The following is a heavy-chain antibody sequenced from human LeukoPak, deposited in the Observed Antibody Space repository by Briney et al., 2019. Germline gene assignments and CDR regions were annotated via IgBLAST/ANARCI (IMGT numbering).Heavy chain of an antibody. V-gene: IGHV4-30-4*08. D-gene: IGHD6-13*01. Sequence: SETLSLTCTVSGGSISSGDYYWSWIRQPPGKGLEWIGYIYYSGSTYYNPSLKSRVTISVDTSKNQFSLKLSSVTAADTAVYYCAREPAAGSYYYYMDVWGKGTTVTVSS. CDR3: AREPAAGSYYYYMDV. CDR1: GGSISSGDYY. J-gene: IGHJ6*03. CDR2: IYYSGST.